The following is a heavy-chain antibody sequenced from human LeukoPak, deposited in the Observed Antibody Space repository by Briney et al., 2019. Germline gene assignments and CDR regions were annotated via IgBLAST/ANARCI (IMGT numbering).Heavy chain of an antibody. Sequence: SEPLSLTCTVSGGSLSRYYWSWIRQPPGKGLEWIGYIFYSGSTNYNPSLKSRVTMSVDTSQNQFSLRLSSVTAADTAVYYCARVHNDGSGYYYEDYWGQGTLVTVSS. CDR2: IFYSGST. D-gene: IGHD3-22*01. CDR1: GGSLSRYY. J-gene: IGHJ4*02. CDR3: ARVHNDGSGYYYEDY. V-gene: IGHV4-59*01.